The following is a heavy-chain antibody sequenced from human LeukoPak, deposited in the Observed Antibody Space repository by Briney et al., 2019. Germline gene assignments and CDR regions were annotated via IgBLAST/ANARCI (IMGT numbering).Heavy chain of an antibody. Sequence: ASVKVSCKASGGTFSSYAISWVRQAPGQGLEWMGRIIPIFGTANYAQKFQGRVTITADKSTSPAYMELSSLRSEDTAVYYCARDLGVLAAAANSWGQGTLVTVSS. CDR1: GGTFSSYA. V-gene: IGHV1-69*06. D-gene: IGHD6-13*01. J-gene: IGHJ5*02. CDR3: ARDLGVLAAAANS. CDR2: IIPIFGTA.